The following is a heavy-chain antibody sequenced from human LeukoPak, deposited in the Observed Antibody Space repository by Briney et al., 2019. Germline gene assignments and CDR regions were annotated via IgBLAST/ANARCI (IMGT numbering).Heavy chain of an antibody. D-gene: IGHD2-2*01. Sequence: PGGSLRLSCAASGFTFSDYYMSWIRQAPGKGLEWVSYISSSGSTIYYADSVKGRFTISRNNAKNSLYLQMNSLRAEDTAVYYCAREGIDTHPAYQAYWGQGTLVTVSS. V-gene: IGHV3-11*01. CDR2: ISSSGSTI. CDR3: AREGIDTHPAYQAY. CDR1: GFTFSDYY. J-gene: IGHJ4*02.